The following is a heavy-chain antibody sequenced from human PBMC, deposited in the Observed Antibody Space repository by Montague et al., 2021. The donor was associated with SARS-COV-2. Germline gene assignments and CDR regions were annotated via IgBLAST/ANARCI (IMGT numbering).Heavy chain of an antibody. CDR1: GFAFSSSW. D-gene: IGHD6-19*01. V-gene: IGHV3-7*01. Sequence: SLRLSCAASGFAFSSSWMSWVRQSPGKRLEWVAIMKYDGSEKYYVDSVKGRFTISRDNARRSVFLQMNSLRAEDSAVYFCARDPNSSGGNMGSFWGRGTLVSVSS. J-gene: IGHJ4*01. CDR2: MKYDGSEK. CDR3: ARDPNSSGGNMGSF.